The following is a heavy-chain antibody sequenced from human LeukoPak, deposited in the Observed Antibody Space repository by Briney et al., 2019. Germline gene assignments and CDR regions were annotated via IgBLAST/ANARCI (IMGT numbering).Heavy chain of an antibody. J-gene: IGHJ5*02. Sequence: ASVKVSCKASGYTFTSYGITWVRQAPGEGLEWLGGIIPVLGAAHSAQSFQGRVTITADESTSTAYMEMSSLRSEDTAVYYCAMYVWGSVRRWRNWFDPWGQGTLVTVSS. V-gene: IGHV1-69*13. CDR3: AMYVWGSVRRWRNWFDP. CDR2: IIPVLGAA. D-gene: IGHD3-16*01. CDR1: GYTFTSYG.